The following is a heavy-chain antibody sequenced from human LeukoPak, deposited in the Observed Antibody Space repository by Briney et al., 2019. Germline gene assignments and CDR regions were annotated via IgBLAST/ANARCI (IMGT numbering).Heavy chain of an antibody. J-gene: IGHJ3*01. CDR3: ARALTEYSRAFDL. CDR1: GVTFSSYA. CDR2: ISGSGGST. V-gene: IGHV3-23*01. Sequence: GGSLRLSCAASGVTFSSYAMSWVRQAPGKGLEWVSAISGSGGSTYYADSVKGRFTISRDNSKNTLYLQMNSLRADDTAVYYCARALTEYSRAFDLWGQGTVVTVSS. D-gene: IGHD5-18*01.